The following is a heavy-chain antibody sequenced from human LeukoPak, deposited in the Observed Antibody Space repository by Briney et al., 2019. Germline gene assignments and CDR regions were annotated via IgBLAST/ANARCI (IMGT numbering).Heavy chain of an antibody. CDR1: GFTFNNYW. V-gene: IGHV3-74*01. CDR2: INTDGTTT. CDR3: ARDLGYSMQAFDY. D-gene: IGHD5-18*01. Sequence: PGGSLRLSCVGSGFTFNNYWMLWVRQAPGKGLVWVSRINTDGTTTSYAGSVKGRFTFSRDNAKNTLYLQMNSLRAEDTAVYYCARDLGYSMQAFDYWGQGTLVTVSS. J-gene: IGHJ4*02.